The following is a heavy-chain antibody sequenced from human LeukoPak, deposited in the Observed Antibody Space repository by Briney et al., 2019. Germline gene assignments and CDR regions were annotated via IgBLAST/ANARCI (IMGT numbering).Heavy chain of an antibody. CDR3: ARGIQLWLRRYWYFDL. CDR1: GGSFSGYY. D-gene: IGHD5-18*01. CDR2: INHSGST. V-gene: IGHV4-34*01. J-gene: IGHJ2*01. Sequence: PSETLSLTCAVYGGSFSGYYWSWIRQPPGKGLEWIGEINHSGSTNYNPSLKSRVTISVDTSKNQFSLKLSSVTAADTAVYYCARGIQLWLRRYWYFDLWGRGTLVTVSS.